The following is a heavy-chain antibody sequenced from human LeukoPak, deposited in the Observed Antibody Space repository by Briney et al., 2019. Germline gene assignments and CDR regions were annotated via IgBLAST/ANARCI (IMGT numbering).Heavy chain of an antibody. J-gene: IGHJ3*02. CDR3: AKALSGGEQRDAFDI. V-gene: IGHV3-30*02. Sequence: GGSLRLSCAASGFTFSSYGMHWVRQAPGKGLEWVAFIRYDGSNKYYADSVKGRFTISRDNSKNTLYLQMNRLRAEDTAVYYCAKALSGGEQRDAFDIWGQGTMVTVSS. CDR2: IRYDGSNK. CDR1: GFTFSSYG. D-gene: IGHD3-10*01.